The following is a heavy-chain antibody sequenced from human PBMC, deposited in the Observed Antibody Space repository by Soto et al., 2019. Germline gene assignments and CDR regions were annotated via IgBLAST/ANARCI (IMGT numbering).Heavy chain of an antibody. J-gene: IGHJ3*02. Sequence: EVQLVESGGGLVKPGGSLRLSCAASGFTFSSYSMNWVRQAPGKGLEWVSSISSSSSYIYYADSVKGRFTISRDNAKNSLYLQMNSLTAEDTAVYYCARGIIPARPKGPGAFDIWGQGKMVTVSS. CDR1: GFTFSSYS. CDR3: ARGIIPARPKGPGAFDI. V-gene: IGHV3-21*01. D-gene: IGHD6-6*01. CDR2: ISSSSSYI.